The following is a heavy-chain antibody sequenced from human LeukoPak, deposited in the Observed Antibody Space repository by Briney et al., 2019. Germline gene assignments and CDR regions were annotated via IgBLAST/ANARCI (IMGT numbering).Heavy chain of an antibody. CDR1: GFTFSSYA. J-gene: IGHJ4*02. V-gene: IGHV3-23*01. CDR2: ISGSGGST. D-gene: IGHD6-13*01. CDR3: AKDPQAAAAPGWFDY. Sequence: GGSLGLSCAASGFTFSSYAMRRVRQAPGKGLEWVSVISGSGGSTYYADSVKGRVTISRDNSENTLYLQMNSLRADDTAVYYCAKDPQAAAAPGWFDYWGQGTLVTVSS.